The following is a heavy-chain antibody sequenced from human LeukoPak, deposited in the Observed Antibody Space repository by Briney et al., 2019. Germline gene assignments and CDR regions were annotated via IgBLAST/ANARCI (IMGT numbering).Heavy chain of an antibody. CDR1: GFTFSSYS. Sequence: PGGSLRLSCAASGFTFSSYSMNWVRQAPGKGLEWVSYISSSSSTIYYADSVKGRFTISRDNAKKSVHLQMNSLRAEDTAVYYCARGASVVAGSDNAFDIWGQGTMVTVSS. CDR3: ARGASVVAGSDNAFDI. D-gene: IGHD6-19*01. CDR2: ISSSSSTI. J-gene: IGHJ3*02. V-gene: IGHV3-48*04.